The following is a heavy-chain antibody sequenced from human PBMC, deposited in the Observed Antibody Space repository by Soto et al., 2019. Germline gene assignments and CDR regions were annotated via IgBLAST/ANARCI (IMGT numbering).Heavy chain of an antibody. D-gene: IGHD2-2*01. CDR2: IYHSGST. V-gene: IGHV4-4*02. J-gene: IGHJ4*02. CDR1: GGSISSSNW. Sequence: KPSETLSLTCAVSGGSISSSNWWSWVRQPPGKGLEWIGEIYHSGSTNYNPSLKSRVTISVDKSKNQFSLKLSSVTAADTAVYYCASTYCSSTSCYRPFDYWGQGTLVTVSS. CDR3: ASTYCSSTSCYRPFDY.